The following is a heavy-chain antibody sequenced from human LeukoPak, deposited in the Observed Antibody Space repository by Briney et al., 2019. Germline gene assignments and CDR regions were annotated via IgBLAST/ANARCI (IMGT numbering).Heavy chain of an antibody. J-gene: IGHJ4*02. Sequence: ASVPDTRLGSGYTFTSYAMHWVGPAPGQRLEWMGWINAGNGNTKYSQEFQGRVTITRDTSASTAYMELSSLRSEVMAVYYCARGLYSSSTRGFDYWGQGTLVTVSS. V-gene: IGHV1-3*03. D-gene: IGHD6-6*01. CDR1: GYTFTSYA. CDR2: INAGNGNT. CDR3: ARGLYSSSTRGFDY.